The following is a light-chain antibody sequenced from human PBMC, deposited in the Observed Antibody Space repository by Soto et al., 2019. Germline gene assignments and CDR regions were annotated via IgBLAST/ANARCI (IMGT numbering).Light chain of an antibody. Sequence: DIVLTQSPGTLSLSPGKRATLSCWASQSVGNNYLAWYQQKPGQAPRLLIYHASSRATGIPDRFSGSGSGTDFILTISRLEPEDFAVYYCQQYGWSPPITFGQGTRLE. V-gene: IGKV3-20*01. CDR2: HAS. CDR1: QSVGNNY. CDR3: QQYGWSPPIT. J-gene: IGKJ5*01.